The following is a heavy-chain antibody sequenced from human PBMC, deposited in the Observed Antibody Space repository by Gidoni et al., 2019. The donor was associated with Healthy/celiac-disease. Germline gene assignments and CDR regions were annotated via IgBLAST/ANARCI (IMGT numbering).Heavy chain of an antibody. D-gene: IGHD1-26*01. Sequence: EVQLLESGGGLVQPGGSLRLSCSASGFPFRSYAMSWVRPAPGKGLEWVSAISGSGCSTDYADSVKGRFTISRDNSKNTLYLQMNSLRAEDTAVYYCAKDQAFRVGATTFDYWGQGTLVTVSS. CDR2: ISGSGCST. V-gene: IGHV3-23*01. CDR3: AKDQAFRVGATTFDY. J-gene: IGHJ4*02. CDR1: GFPFRSYA.